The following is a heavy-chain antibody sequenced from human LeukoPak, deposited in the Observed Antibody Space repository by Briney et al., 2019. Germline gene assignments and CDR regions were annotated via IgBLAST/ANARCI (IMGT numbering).Heavy chain of an antibody. V-gene: IGHV3-53*01. CDR2: IYSGGST. Sequence: PGGSLRLSCAASGLTVNSKYMSWARQAPGKGLEWVSIIYSGGSTNYADSVKGRFTISRDNSKNTVYLQMNSLRAEDTAVYYCTGDVYQHWGQGTLVTVSS. J-gene: IGHJ1*01. CDR1: GLTVNSKY. CDR3: TGDVYQH. D-gene: IGHD1-14*01.